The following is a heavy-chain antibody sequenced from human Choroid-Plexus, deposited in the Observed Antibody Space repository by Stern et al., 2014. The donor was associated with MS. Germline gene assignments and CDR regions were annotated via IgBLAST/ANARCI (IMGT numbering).Heavy chain of an antibody. D-gene: IGHD2/OR15-2a*01. CDR2: VSYDGSNK. CDR1: GFTLGSCA. V-gene: IGHV3-30*18. J-gene: IGHJ5*02. CDR3: AKDRQYLTYFFDH. Sequence: VQLVESGGGVVQPGRPLRLSCVASGFTLGSCAMHWVRQAPGKGLEWVAGVSYDGSNKDYADSVKGHFTISRDNSQNNLYMQMSSLRPEDTAVYYCAKDRQYLTYFFDHWGQGSLVTVSS.